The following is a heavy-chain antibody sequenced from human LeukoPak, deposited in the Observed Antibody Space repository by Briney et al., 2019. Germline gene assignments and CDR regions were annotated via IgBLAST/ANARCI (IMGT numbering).Heavy chain of an antibody. CDR2: IDQSGST. V-gene: IGHV4-34*01. CDR1: GGSFSGYY. J-gene: IGHJ4*02. CDR3: AINDGSGIYYKSDY. D-gene: IGHD3-10*01. Sequence: SETLSLTCAVYGGSFSGYYWSWIRQSPGKGLEWIGEIDQSGSTNYNPSLKSRVTITIDTSKNQFSLKLNSVTAAGTAVYYCAINDGSGIYYKSDYWGQGTLVTVSS.